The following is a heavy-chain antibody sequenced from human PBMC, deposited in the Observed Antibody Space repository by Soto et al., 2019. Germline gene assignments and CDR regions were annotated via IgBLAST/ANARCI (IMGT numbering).Heavy chain of an antibody. CDR3: ARDHHDFWSVYPFQPSDYYYYGMDV. CDR1: GGTFSSYA. D-gene: IGHD3-3*01. Sequence: RASVKVSCKASGGTFSSYAISWVRQAPGQGLEWMGGIIPIFGTANYAQKFQGRVTITADESTSTAYMELSSLRSEDTAVYYCARDHHDFWSVYPFQPSDYYYYGMDVWGQGTTVTVSS. V-gene: IGHV1-69*13. CDR2: IIPIFGTA. J-gene: IGHJ6*02.